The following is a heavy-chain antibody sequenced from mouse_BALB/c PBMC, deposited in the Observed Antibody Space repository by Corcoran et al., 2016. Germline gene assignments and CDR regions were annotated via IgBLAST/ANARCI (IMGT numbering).Heavy chain of an antibody. J-gene: IGHJ3*01. CDR1: GYSITSGYY. D-gene: IGHD2-1*01. Sequence: DVQLQESGPGLVKPSQSLSLTCSVTGYSITSGYYWNWIRQFPGNKLEWKGYISYAGSNNYNPSLKNRISITRDTSKNQFFLKFNSVTTEDTATDYCARGGNYVFAYWGQGTLSTVSA. CDR2: ISYAGSN. CDR3: ARGGNYVFAY. V-gene: IGHV3-6*02.